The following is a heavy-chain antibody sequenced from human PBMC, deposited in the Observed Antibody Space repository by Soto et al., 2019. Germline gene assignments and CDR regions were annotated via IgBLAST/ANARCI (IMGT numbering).Heavy chain of an antibody. V-gene: IGHV3-21*01. J-gene: IGHJ4*02. CDR2: ISSTTNYI. CDR3: ARESEDLTSNFDY. CDR1: GFTFTRYS. Sequence: LRLSCAASGFTFTRYSMNWVRQAPGKGLEWVSSISSTTNYIYYADSMKGRFTVSRDNAKNSVYLEMNSLSAEDTAVYYCARESEDLTSNFDYWCQGTLVTVSS.